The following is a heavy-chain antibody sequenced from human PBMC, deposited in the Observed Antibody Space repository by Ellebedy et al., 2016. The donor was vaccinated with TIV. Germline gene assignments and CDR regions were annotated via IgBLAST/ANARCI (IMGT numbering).Heavy chain of an antibody. CDR2: ISYDGSNK. CDR3: ARDAVVPAANNYPGVYYYYYGMDV. V-gene: IGHV3-30*03. D-gene: IGHD2-2*01. CDR1: GFTFSNYG. Sequence: GGSLRLSXAASGFTFSNYGMHWVRQAPGKGLEWVAVISYDGSNKYYADSVKGRFTISRDNSKNTLYLQMNSLRAEDTAVYYCARDAVVPAANNYPGVYYYYYGMDVWGQGTTVTVSS. J-gene: IGHJ6*02.